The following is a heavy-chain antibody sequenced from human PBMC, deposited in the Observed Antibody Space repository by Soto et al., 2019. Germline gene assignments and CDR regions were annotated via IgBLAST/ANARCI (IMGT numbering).Heavy chain of an antibody. J-gene: IGHJ4*02. CDR1: GGSISSGGYY. Sequence: SETLSLTCTVSGGSISSGGYYWSWIRQHPGKGLEWIGYIYYSGSTYYNPSLKSRVTISVDTSKNQFSLKLSSVTAADTAVYYCARSTLKDSSGWLAFDYWGQGTLVTVSS. V-gene: IGHV4-31*02. CDR2: IYYSGST. D-gene: IGHD6-19*01. CDR3: ARSTLKDSSGWLAFDY.